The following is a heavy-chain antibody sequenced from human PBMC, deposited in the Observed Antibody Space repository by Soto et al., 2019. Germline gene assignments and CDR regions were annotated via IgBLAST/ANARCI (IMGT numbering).Heavy chain of an antibody. V-gene: IGHV4-59*01. J-gene: IGHJ5*02. CDR3: ARLPWADYGGIFDP. CDR1: GVSSNIYG. D-gene: IGHD4-17*01. Sequence: SETLSLTCAASGVSSNIYGLSGVRQSPGKVLEWIGYVCNSGNTDHNSSLKSRITMSFDTSKNQFSLKLSSVTAADTAVYYCARLPWADYGGIFDPWGQGTLVTVSS. CDR2: VCNSGNT.